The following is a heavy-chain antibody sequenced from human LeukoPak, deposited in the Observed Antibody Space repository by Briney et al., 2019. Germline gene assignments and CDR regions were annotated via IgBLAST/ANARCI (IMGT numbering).Heavy chain of an antibody. CDR1: GYTFTGYY. D-gene: IGHD6-13*01. Sequence: GASVKVSCKASGYTFTGYYMHWVRQAPGQGLEWMGWINPNSGGTNYAQKFQGRVTMTRDTSISTAYMELSRLRSDDTAVYYCARAATPNRIAAAGTTNWFDPWGQGTLVTVSS. CDR2: INPNSGGT. J-gene: IGHJ5*02. V-gene: IGHV1-2*02. CDR3: ARAATPNRIAAAGTTNWFDP.